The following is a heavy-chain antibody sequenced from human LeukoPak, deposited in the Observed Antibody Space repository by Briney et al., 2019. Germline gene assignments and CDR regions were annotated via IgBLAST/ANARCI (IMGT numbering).Heavy chain of an antibody. CDR3: ARHRLWYCSSTSCHRNWFDP. V-gene: IGHV4-39*01. D-gene: IGHD2-2*01. CDR2: IYYSGST. CDR1: GGSINSNSYY. Sequence: SETLSLTCTVSGGSINSNSYYWGWIRQPPGKGLEWIGSIYYSGSTYYNPSLKSRVTISVDTSKNQFSLKLSSVTAADTAVYYCARHRLWYCSSTSCHRNWFDPWGQGTLVTVSS. J-gene: IGHJ5*02.